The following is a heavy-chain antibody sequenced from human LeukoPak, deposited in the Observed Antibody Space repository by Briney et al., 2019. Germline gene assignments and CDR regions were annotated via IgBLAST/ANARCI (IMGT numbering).Heavy chain of an antibody. CDR1: GGSLSNYY. CDR2: IYYSGST. D-gene: IGHD1/OR15-1a*01. Sequence: SETLSLTCTVSGGSLSNYYWTWIRQPPGKGLEWIGYIYYSGSTNYNPSLKSRVSISVDTSNNQFSLKLNSVTAADTAVYYCARRSTNGPPYYLEYWGQGTPVTVSS. V-gene: IGHV4-59*08. J-gene: IGHJ4*02. CDR3: ARRSTNGPPYYLEY.